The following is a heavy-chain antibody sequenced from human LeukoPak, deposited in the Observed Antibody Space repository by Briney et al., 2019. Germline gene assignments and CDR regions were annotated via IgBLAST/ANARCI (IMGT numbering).Heavy chain of an antibody. J-gene: IGHJ4*02. Sequence: PGGSLRLSCAASGFTLSAYWMHWVRQAPGKGLMWVSRIEGDGNRITYADSVKGRFTISRDNSKNTLYLQVNSLRAEDTAVYYCAKGGKWDVTPFDDWGQGTLVTVSS. CDR3: AKGGKWDVTPFDD. D-gene: IGHD1-26*01. V-gene: IGHV3-74*01. CDR1: GFTLSAYW. CDR2: IEGDGNRI.